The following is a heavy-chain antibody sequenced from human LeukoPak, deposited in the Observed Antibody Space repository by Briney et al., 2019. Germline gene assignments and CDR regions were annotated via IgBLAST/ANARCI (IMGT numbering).Heavy chain of an antibody. D-gene: IGHD3-3*01. CDR1: GYTFTSYG. J-gene: IGHJ6*03. CDR3: AGGYDFGSGSTYYYYYMEV. CDR2: ISAYNGNT. Sequence: ASVKVSCKASGYTFTSYGISWVRQAPGQGVEGMGWISAYNGNTNYAQKSQGRVTITTNESTSTAYMELSSLRPEGTAVYCCAGGYDFGSGSTYYYYYMEVWGTGTTVTVSS. V-gene: IGHV1-18*01.